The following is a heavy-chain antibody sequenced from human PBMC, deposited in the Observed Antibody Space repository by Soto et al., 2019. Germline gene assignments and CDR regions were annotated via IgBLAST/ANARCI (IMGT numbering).Heavy chain of an antibody. J-gene: IGHJ3*02. CDR3: ARDPLAGSWYTSYAFDI. V-gene: IGHV1-3*01. CDR1: GYTFTSYA. CDR2: INAGNGNT. D-gene: IGHD2-2*02. Sequence: ASVKVSCKASGYTFTSYAMHWVRQAPGQRLEWMGWINAGNGNTKYSQKFQGRVTITRDTSASTAYMELSSLRSEDTAVYYCARDPLAGSWYTSYAFDIWGQGTMVTVSS.